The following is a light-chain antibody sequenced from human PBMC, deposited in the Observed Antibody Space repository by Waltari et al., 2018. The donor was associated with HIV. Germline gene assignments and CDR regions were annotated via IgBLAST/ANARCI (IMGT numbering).Light chain of an antibody. Sequence: DIQITQAPSTLSASVGDRVTIHCRASQSINILLAWYQQKPGKAPKLLIDKASSLESGVPSRFSGSGAGTEFTLTISSLQPDDFATYYCQQYNTYTWTFGQGTKVEI. CDR3: QQYNTYTWT. V-gene: IGKV1-5*03. J-gene: IGKJ1*01. CDR2: KAS. CDR1: QSINIL.